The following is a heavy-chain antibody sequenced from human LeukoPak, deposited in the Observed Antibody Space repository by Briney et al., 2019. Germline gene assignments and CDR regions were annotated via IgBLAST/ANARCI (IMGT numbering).Heavy chain of an antibody. Sequence: SETRSLTCTVSGGSISSYYCSWIRQPPRKGLEWIGYIYYSGSTNYDPSLKSRVTISVDTSKNQFSLKLSTVNAADTAVYYCARDLRWYGMDVWGQGTTVTVSS. CDR3: ARDLRWYGMDV. CDR2: IYYSGST. D-gene: IGHD4-23*01. J-gene: IGHJ6*02. CDR1: GGSISSYY. V-gene: IGHV4-59*01.